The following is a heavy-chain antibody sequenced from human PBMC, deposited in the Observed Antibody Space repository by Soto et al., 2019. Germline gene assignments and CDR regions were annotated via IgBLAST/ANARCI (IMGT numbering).Heavy chain of an antibody. Sequence: GASVKVSCKVSGYTLTELSMHWVRQAPGKGLEWMGGFDPEDGETIYAQKFQGRVTMTEDTSTDTAYMELSSLRSEDTAVYYCAKGGRVGILLTYYYGMDVWCQGTTVNVSS. CDR2: FDPEDGET. CDR3: AKGGRVGILLTYYYGMDV. V-gene: IGHV1-24*01. D-gene: IGHD3-9*01. J-gene: IGHJ6*02. CDR1: GYTLTELS.